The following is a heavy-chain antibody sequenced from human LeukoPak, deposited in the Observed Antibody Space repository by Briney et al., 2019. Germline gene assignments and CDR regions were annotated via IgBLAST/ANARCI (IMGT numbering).Heavy chain of an antibody. J-gene: IGHJ6*03. CDR1: GYTFSNFD. CDR3: AGSRRGYYIDI. CDR2: MNPGSGDT. V-gene: IGHV1-8*02. Sequence: ASVKVSCKASGYTFSNFDVNCVRQAPGQGLEWMAWMNPGSGDTGYEGKFQARLTMSSNTSITTASMELSSLTSEDTAVYYCAGSRRGYYIDIWGKGATVIVSS.